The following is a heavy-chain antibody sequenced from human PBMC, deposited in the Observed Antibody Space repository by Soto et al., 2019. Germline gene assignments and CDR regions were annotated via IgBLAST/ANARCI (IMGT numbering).Heavy chain of an antibody. Sequence: QVQLQESGPGLVKPSGTRSLTCAVSGGSICSSNWWSWVRQPPGKGLEWIGEIYHSGSTNYNPSLKSRVTISVDKSKNQFSLKLSSVTAADTAVYYCARNAEPAAMAGVNWFDPWGQGTLVTVSS. V-gene: IGHV4-4*02. CDR2: IYHSGST. D-gene: IGHD2-2*01. CDR1: GGSICSSNW. CDR3: ARNAEPAAMAGVNWFDP. J-gene: IGHJ5*02.